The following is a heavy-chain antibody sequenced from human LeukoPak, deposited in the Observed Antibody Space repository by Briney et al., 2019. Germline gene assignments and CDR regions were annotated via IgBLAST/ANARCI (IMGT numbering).Heavy chain of an antibody. Sequence: GGSLRLSCTASGITFGDYAMSWVRQAPGKGLEWVGFIRSKAYGGTTEYAASVKGRFTISRDDSKSIAYLQMNSLKTEDTAVYYCTRGGRDGLPNAFDIWGQGTIVTVSS. V-gene: IGHV3-49*04. J-gene: IGHJ3*02. CDR1: GITFGDYA. CDR3: TRGGRDGLPNAFDI. CDR2: IRSKAYGGTT. D-gene: IGHD5-24*01.